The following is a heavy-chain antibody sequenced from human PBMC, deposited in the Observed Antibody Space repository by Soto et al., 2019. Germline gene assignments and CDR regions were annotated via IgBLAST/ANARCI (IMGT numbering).Heavy chain of an antibody. CDR3: ARVHCGGDCRPRERFYYDGMYV. J-gene: IGHJ6*04. CDR2: LNPKGGES. CDR1: GYRFVDYY. D-gene: IGHD2-21*01. Sequence: ASVKVSCKASGYRFVDYYIHWVRQAPGQGLEWMGILNPKGGESKYAQKFQGRVTMTMDTSTSTVYMDLRSLTSEDTAVYYCARVHCGGDCRPRERFYYDGMYVSGKGTKVTV. V-gene: IGHV1-46*01.